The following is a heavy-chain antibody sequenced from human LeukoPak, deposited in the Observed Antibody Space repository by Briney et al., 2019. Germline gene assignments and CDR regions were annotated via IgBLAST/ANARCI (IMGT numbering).Heavy chain of an antibody. Sequence: SETLSLTCAVYGGSFSGYYWSWIRQPPGKGLEWIGEINHSGSTNYNPSLKSRVTISVDTSKNQFSLKLSSVTAADTAVYYCARQRTAYYGMDVWGQGTTVTVSS. J-gene: IGHJ6*02. V-gene: IGHV4-34*01. CDR3: ARQRTAYYGMDV. CDR1: GGSFSGYY. CDR2: INHSGST. D-gene: IGHD5-18*01.